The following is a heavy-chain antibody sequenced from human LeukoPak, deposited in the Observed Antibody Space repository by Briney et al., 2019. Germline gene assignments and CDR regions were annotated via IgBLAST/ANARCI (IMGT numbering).Heavy chain of an antibody. CDR2: IYHGGST. J-gene: IGHJ6*03. Sequence: PSETLSLTCAVSGYSVSSVYFWGWIRQPPGKGLERIGSIYHGGSTYFNPSLKSRVTISLDTSKNQFSLKLSSVTAADTAVYYCARVRDYYDSTYYYYYMDVWGKGTTVTVSS. CDR1: GYSVSSVYF. CDR3: ARVRDYYDSTYYYYYMDV. V-gene: IGHV4-38-2*01. D-gene: IGHD3-22*01.